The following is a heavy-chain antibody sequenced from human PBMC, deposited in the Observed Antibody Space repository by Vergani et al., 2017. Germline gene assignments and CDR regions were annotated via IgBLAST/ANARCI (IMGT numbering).Heavy chain of an antibody. V-gene: IGHV3-23*01. CDR3: AKDRPRDWETPLFLFDY. CDR2: ISASGGST. Sequence: EVQLLESGGGLVQPGESLRLSCTVSGFTFTSYGISWVRQAPGKGLEWVSGISASGGSTYSTDSVKGRFIISRDISKNTLYLQMSSLRADDTAVYYCAKDRPRDWETPLFLFDYWGQGTLVAVSS. CDR1: GFTFTSYG. J-gene: IGHJ4*02. D-gene: IGHD1-26*01.